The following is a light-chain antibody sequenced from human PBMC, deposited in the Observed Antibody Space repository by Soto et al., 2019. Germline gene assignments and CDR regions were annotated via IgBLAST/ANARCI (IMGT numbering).Light chain of an antibody. V-gene: IGKV1-16*01. CDR1: QDISND. CDR2: AAS. Sequence: DIQMTQSPSSLSASVGDKVTITCRASQDISNDLGWYQQKPGKAPKRLIYAASSLQSGVPSRFSGSGSGTEFTLTISSLQPDDFATYYCQHYNSYSEAFGQGTKVDIK. CDR3: QHYNSYSEA. J-gene: IGKJ1*01.